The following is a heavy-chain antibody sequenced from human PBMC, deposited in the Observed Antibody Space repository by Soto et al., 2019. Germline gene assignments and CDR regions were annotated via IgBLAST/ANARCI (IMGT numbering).Heavy chain of an antibody. CDR2: ISAYNGNT. Sequence: QVQLVQSGAEVKKPGASVKVSCKASGYTFTSDGISWVRQAPGQGLEWMGWISAYNGNTNYAQKLQGRVTMTTDTSTSAAYMELRSLRSDDTAVYYCASREGYCSGGSCHHDAFDIWGQGTMVTVSS. CDR3: ASREGYCSGGSCHHDAFDI. V-gene: IGHV1-18*01. J-gene: IGHJ3*02. D-gene: IGHD2-15*01. CDR1: GYTFTSDG.